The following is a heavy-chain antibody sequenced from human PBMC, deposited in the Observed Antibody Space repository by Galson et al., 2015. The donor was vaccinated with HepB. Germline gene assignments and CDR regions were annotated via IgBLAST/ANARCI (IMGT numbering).Heavy chain of an antibody. CDR2: ISSSSSYT. D-gene: IGHD5-12*01. Sequence: SLRLSCAASGFTFSDYYMSWIRQAPGKGLEWVSYISSSSSYTNYADSVKGRFTISRDNAKNSLYLQMNSLRAEDTAVYYCARLTYSGYDSRIDYWGQGTLVTVSS. CDR1: GFTFSDYY. J-gene: IGHJ4*02. V-gene: IGHV3-11*03. CDR3: ARLTYSGYDSRIDY.